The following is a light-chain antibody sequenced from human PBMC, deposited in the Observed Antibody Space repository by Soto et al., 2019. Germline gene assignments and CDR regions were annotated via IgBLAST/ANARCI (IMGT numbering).Light chain of an antibody. Sequence: QSALTQPASVSGSPGQSIAISCTGTSSNVGGYNFVSWYQQHPGKAPQLLIYEVNKRPSGVSNRFSGSKSDNTASLTISGLQAEDEADYYCCSYGGDRIFGGGTKLTVL. V-gene: IGLV2-23*02. J-gene: IGLJ2*01. CDR3: CSYGGDRI. CDR2: EVN. CDR1: SSNVGGYNF.